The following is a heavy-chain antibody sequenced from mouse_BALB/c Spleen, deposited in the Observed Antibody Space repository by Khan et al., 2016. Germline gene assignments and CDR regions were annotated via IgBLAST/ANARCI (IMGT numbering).Heavy chain of an antibody. CDR2: IDPANGNT. CDR1: GFNINDSY. Sequence: VQLLQSGAELVKPGASVKLSCTASGFNINDSYMHWVQQRPEQGLEWIGRIDPANGNTKYDPKLQGMATITADTSYNTAYLQRSSLTAEDTAVYCCARSPYDYDVGFAYWGQGTLVTVSA. J-gene: IGHJ3*01. D-gene: IGHD2-4*01. CDR3: ARSPYDYDVGFAY. V-gene: IGHV14-3*02.